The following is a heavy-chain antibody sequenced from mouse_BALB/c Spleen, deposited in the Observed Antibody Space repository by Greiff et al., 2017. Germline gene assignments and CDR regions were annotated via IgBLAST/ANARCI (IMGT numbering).Heavy chain of an antibody. V-gene: IGHV5-12-1*01. CDR1: GFAFSSYD. CDR3: ARHDYSYYFDY. Sequence: EVQLVESGGGLVKPGGSLKLSCAASGFAFSSYDMSWVRQTPEKRLEWVAYISSGGGSTYYPDTVKGRFTISRDNAKNTLYLQMSSLKSEDTAMYYCARHDYSYYFDYWGQGTTLTVSS. J-gene: IGHJ2*01. CDR2: ISSGGGST. D-gene: IGHD2-13*01.